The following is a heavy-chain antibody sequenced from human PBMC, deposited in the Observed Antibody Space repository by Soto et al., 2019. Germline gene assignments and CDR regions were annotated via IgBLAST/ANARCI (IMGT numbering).Heavy chain of an antibody. Sequence: PGGSLRLSCAASGFIFSNYWMIWVRQAPGMGLQWVASIKEDGSEKYYVDPVKGRFTISRENAKNSLYLQMNNLRAEDTAVYYCAKDRTASSGWYKVSYYFDYWGQGTLVTVSS. V-gene: IGHV3-7*03. CDR2: IKEDGSEK. J-gene: IGHJ4*02. D-gene: IGHD6-19*01. CDR1: GFIFSNYW. CDR3: AKDRTASSGWYKVSYYFDY.